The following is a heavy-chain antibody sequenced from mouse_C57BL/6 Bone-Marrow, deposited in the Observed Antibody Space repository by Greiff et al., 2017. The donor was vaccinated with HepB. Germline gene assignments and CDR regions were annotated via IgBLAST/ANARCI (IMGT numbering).Heavy chain of an antibody. CDR3: ASQGGSFNWAWFAY. Sequence: QVQLQQSGAELMKPGASVKLSCKATGYTFTGYWIEWVKQRPGHGLEWIGEILPGSGSTNYNEKFKGKATFTADTSSNTAYMQLSSLTTEHSAIYYCASQGGSFNWAWFAYWGQGTLVTVSA. CDR1: GYTFTGYW. D-gene: IGHD4-1*01. J-gene: IGHJ3*01. V-gene: IGHV1-9*01. CDR2: ILPGSGST.